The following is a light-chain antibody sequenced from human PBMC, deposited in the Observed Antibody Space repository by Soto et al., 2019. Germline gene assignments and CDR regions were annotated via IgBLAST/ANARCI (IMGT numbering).Light chain of an antibody. CDR1: QTISSW. CDR3: QQYDNYPLT. V-gene: IGKV1-5*03. J-gene: IGKJ4*01. CDR2: KAS. Sequence: DIQMTQSPSTLSGSVGDRVTITCRASQTISSWLAWYQQKPGKAPKLLIYKASTLKSGVPSRFSGSASGTEFTLTISSLQPGDFATYYCQQYDNYPLTFGGGTKVDIK.